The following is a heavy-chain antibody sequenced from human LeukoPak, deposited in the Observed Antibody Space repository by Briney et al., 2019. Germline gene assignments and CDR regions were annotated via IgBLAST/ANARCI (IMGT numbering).Heavy chain of an antibody. CDR1: GFPFSTYW. D-gene: IGHD5-12*01. V-gene: IGHV3-7*01. J-gene: IGHJ4*02. Sequence: GGSLRLSCAAPGFPFSTYWIPWVRHAPGKGLEWVANIKNEESEKYYVDSVKGRFTISRDNAENSLFLQMNSLRVEDTAIYYCTRDSGLTGYDLLDYWGQGTLVTVSS. CDR3: TRDSGLTGYDLLDY. CDR2: IKNEESEK.